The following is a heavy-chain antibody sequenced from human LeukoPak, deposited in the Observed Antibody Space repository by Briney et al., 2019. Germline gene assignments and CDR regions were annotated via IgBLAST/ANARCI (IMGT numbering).Heavy chain of an antibody. V-gene: IGHV4-34*01. CDR3: ARHYHITGNFDY. D-gene: IGHD1-20*01. CDR1: GGSFSGYY. CDR2: INHSGST. J-gene: IGHJ4*02. Sequence: SETLSLTCAVYGGSFSGYYWSWIRQPPGKGLEWIGEINHSGSTNYNPSLKSRVTISVDTSKNQFSLKLSSVTAADTAVYYCARHYHITGNFDYWGQGTLVTVSS.